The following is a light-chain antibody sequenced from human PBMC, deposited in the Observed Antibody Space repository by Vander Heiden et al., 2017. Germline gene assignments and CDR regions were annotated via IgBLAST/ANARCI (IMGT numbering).Light chain of an antibody. CDR3: QQYGSSPGT. CDR1: QFVSSSY. J-gene: IGKJ2*01. CDR2: AAS. V-gene: IGKV3-20*01. Sequence: EIVLTQSPGTLSLSPGSRATLSCRASQFVSSSYLAWYQQQPGQAPRLLLYAASSRATGIPDRFSGSGSGTDFTLTISRLEPEDFAVYYCQQYGSSPGTFGQGTKLEIK.